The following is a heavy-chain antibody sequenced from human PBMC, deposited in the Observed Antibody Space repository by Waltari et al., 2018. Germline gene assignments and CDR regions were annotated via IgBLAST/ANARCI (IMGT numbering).Heavy chain of an antibody. CDR3: ANSARGIAAAGKDAFDI. Sequence: QLQLQESGPGLVKPSETLSLTCTVSGGSISSSSYYWGWIRQPPGKGLEWIGRIYYSGSTYYNPSLKSRVTISVDTSKNQFSLKLSSVTAADTAVYYCANSARGIAAAGKDAFDIWGQGTMVTVSS. CDR2: IYYSGST. D-gene: IGHD6-13*01. J-gene: IGHJ3*02. V-gene: IGHV4-39*01. CDR1: GGSISSSSYY.